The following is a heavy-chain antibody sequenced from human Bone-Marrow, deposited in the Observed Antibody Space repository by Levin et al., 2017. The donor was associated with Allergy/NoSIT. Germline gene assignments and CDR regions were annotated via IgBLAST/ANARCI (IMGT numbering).Heavy chain of an antibody. CDR2: IYYSGST. CDR1: GGSISSGGYY. CDR3: ASRYCSSTSCYTAAWFDP. J-gene: IGHJ5*02. V-gene: IGHV4-31*03. D-gene: IGHD2-2*02. Sequence: SQTLSLTCTVSGGSISSGGYYWSWIRQHPGKGLEWIGYIYYSGSTYYNPSLKSRVTISVDTSKNQFSLKLSSVTAADTAVYYCASRYCSSTSCYTAAWFDPWGQGTLVTVSS.